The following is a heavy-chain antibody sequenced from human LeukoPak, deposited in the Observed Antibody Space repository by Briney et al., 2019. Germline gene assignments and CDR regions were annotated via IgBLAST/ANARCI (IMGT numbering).Heavy chain of an antibody. J-gene: IGHJ6*03. Sequence: SETLSLTCAVYGGSFSGYYWSWIRQPPGEGLEWIGEINHSGSTNYNPSLKSRVTISVDTSKNQFSLKLSSVTAADTAVYYCARGGAARRVYYYYYYMDVWGKGTTVTVSS. CDR3: ARGGAARRVYYYYYYMDV. CDR2: INHSGST. V-gene: IGHV4-34*01. D-gene: IGHD6-6*01. CDR1: GGSFSGYY.